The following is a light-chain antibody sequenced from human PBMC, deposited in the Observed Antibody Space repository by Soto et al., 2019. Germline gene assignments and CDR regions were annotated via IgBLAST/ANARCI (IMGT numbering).Light chain of an antibody. V-gene: IGLV2-23*01. CDR1: TSDVGIYNL. CDR3: CSYAGSNTVI. J-gene: IGLJ2*01. CDR2: EAT. Sequence: QSALTQPASVSGSPGQSITICCTGTTSDVGIYNLVSWYQQHPGKAPKLMIYEATKRPSGVSNRFSGSKSGNTTSLTISGLQTEDEADYYCCSYAGSNTVIFGGGTKLTVL.